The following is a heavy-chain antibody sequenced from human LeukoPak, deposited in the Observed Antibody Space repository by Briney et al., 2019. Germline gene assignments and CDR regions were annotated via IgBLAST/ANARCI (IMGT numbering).Heavy chain of an antibody. D-gene: IGHD3-3*01. J-gene: IGHJ4*02. CDR2: IYSGGSK. CDR3: ARDWSHRCFDY. Sequence: PGGSLRLSCAASGFPVSKNYMLWARHAPGKGLEWVSDIYSGGSKDYADYMKGRFTISGDNSKNTLYLQMNSLRAEDTAVYYCARDWSHRCFDYWGQGTLVTVSS. V-gene: IGHV3-53*01. CDR1: GFPVSKNY.